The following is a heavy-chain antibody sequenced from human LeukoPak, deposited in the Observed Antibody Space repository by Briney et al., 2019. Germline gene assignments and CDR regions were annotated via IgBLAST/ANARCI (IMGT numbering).Heavy chain of an antibody. CDR1: GVASSGNY. CDR2: INHSGST. CDR3: ARLGIAAAGTKFYYYYYYMDV. J-gene: IGHJ6*03. D-gene: IGHD6-13*01. Sequence: PSETLSLTCGVYGVASSGNYWSWIRQPPGKGLEWIGEINHSGSTNYNPSLKSRVTISVDTSKNQFSLKLSSVTAADTAVYYCARLGIAAAGTKFYYYYYYMDVWGKGTTVTISS. V-gene: IGHV4-34*01.